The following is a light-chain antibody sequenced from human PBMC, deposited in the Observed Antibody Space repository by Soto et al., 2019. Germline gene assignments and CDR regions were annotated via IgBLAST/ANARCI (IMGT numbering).Light chain of an antibody. CDR1: SSNIGARYD. Sequence: QSVLTQPPSVSGSPGQRVTLACTGSSSNIGARYDVHWYQQLPGTAPKLLIYGNNNRPSGVPDRFSGSKSGTSASLAITGLQAEDEADYYCQSYDSSLSGYVFGTGTKLTVL. CDR2: GNN. V-gene: IGLV1-40*01. J-gene: IGLJ1*01. CDR3: QSYDSSLSGYV.